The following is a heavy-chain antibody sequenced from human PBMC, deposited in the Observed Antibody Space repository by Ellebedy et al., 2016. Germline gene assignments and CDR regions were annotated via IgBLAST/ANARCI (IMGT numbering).Heavy chain of an antibody. V-gene: IGHV3-9*01. D-gene: IGHD6-6*01. Sequence: GGSLRLSCAASGFTFDDYAMHWVRQAPGKGLEWVSGISWNSGSIGYADSVKGRFTISRDNAKNSLYLQMNSLRAEDTALYYCAKDKSSSSSAYIYYGMDVWGQGTTVTVSS. J-gene: IGHJ6*02. CDR1: GFTFDDYA. CDR3: AKDKSSSSSAYIYYGMDV. CDR2: ISWNSGSI.